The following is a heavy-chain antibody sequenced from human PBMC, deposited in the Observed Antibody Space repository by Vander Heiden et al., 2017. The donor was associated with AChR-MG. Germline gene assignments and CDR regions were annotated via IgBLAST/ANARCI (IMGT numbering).Heavy chain of an antibody. D-gene: IGHD6-19*01. CDR1: GFPFDQYD. Sequence: EVQLVESGGGLVQPGGSLRLSCLASGFPFDQYDMHWVRQAPGKGLEWVSNINCDGTNIQYADSVKGRFTISRDDAKKSLYLQMSDLRVEDTAFYYCAKAKAGTVYFFDHWGQGILVTVSS. J-gene: IGHJ4*02. CDR2: INCDGTNI. V-gene: IGHV3-9*01. CDR3: AKAKAGTVYFFDH.